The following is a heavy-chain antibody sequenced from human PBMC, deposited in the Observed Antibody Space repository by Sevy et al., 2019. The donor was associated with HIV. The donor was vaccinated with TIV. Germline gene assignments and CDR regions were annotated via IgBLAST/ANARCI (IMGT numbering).Heavy chain of an antibody. V-gene: IGHV3-7*01. CDR1: GFSLNNYW. CDR2: IKQDGSVK. D-gene: IGHD6-13*01. CDR3: VRAIAAAGSF. J-gene: IGHJ4*02. Sequence: GGSLRLSCAASGFSLNNYWMNWVRQAPGKGLECVANIKQDGSVKYYVDSVKGRFTISRDNARNLLYLQMNSLRVEDTALYYCVRAIAAAGSFWGQGTLVTVSS.